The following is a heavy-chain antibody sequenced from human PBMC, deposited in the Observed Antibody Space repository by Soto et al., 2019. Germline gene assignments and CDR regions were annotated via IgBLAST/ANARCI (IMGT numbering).Heavy chain of an antibody. D-gene: IGHD4-17*01. V-gene: IGHV4-59*01. CDR2: IYYSGST. CDR1: GGSISSYY. Sequence: QVQLQESGPGLVKPSETLSLTCTVSGGSISSYYWSWIRQPPGKGLECIGYIYYSGSTNYNPSLKSRVTISVDTSKNQFSLKLSSVTAADTAVYYCARVMGNDYGDYLDAFDIWGQGTMVTVSS. J-gene: IGHJ3*02. CDR3: ARVMGNDYGDYLDAFDI.